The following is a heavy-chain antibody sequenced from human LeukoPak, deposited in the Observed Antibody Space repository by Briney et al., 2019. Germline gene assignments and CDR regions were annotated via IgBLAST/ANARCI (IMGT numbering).Heavy chain of an antibody. D-gene: IGHD3-22*01. CDR1: GGSISSGDYY. CDR3: ARDRAYDSSGYYYYGMDV. V-gene: IGHV4-30-4*01. CDR2: IYYSGST. Sequence: SQTLSLTCTVSGGSISSGDYYWSSIRQAPGKGLEWIRNIYYSGSTYYNPSLNSRPTISVDTSKNQFSLTLSSVTAADTAVYYCARDRAYDSSGYYYYGMDVWGQGTSVTVSS. J-gene: IGHJ6*01.